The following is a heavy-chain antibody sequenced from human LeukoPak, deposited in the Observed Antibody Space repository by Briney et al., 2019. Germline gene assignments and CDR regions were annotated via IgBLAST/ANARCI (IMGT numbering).Heavy chain of an antibody. CDR2: INHSGST. D-gene: IGHD3-10*01. Sequence: SETLSLTCAVYGGSFSGYYWSWIRQPPGKGLEWIGEINHSGSTNYNPSLKSRVTISVDTSKNQFSLKLSSVTAADTAVYYCARSGGSGSYYSALGYWGQGTLVTVSS. V-gene: IGHV4-34*01. CDR1: GGSFSGYY. J-gene: IGHJ4*02. CDR3: ARSGGSGSYYSALGY.